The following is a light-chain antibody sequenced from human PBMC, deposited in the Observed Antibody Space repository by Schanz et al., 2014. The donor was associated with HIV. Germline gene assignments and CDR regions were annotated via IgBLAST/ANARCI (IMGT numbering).Light chain of an antibody. V-gene: IGLV2-14*03. Sequence: QSALTQSASVSGSPGQSITISCTGTTSDVGVYNYVSWYQHHPGKVPKLMIFDVSNGPSGVSNRFSGSKSGNTASLTISGLQAEDEADYYCSSHAGRSSFVVFGGGTKLTV. CDR1: TSDVGVYNY. J-gene: IGLJ2*01. CDR2: DVS. CDR3: SSHAGRSSFVV.